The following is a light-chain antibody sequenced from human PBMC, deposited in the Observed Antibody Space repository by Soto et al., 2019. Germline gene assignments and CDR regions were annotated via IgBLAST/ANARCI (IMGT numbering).Light chain of an antibody. Sequence: DIQLTQPPSFLSASVGDRVTITCRASQDINNYLAWYHQKPGKVPKVLISAASTLQSGVPSRFSGSGSGPEFTLTNSSLQPVDFATYYCQHLHSYPLTVGAGTKVEI. CDR3: QHLHSYPLT. CDR1: QDINNY. V-gene: IGKV1-9*01. J-gene: IGKJ4*01. CDR2: AAS.